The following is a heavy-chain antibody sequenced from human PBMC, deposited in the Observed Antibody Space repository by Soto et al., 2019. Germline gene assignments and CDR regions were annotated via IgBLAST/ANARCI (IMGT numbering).Heavy chain of an antibody. V-gene: IGHV4-59*01. CDR1: GGSISSYY. CDR2: IYYSGST. CDR3: ARDSIVGAYYYGMDV. J-gene: IGHJ6*02. Sequence: KASETLSLTCTVSGGSISSYYWSWIRQPPGKGLEWIGYIYYSGSTNYNPSLKSRVTISVDTSKNQFSLKLSSVTAADTAVYYCARDSIVGAYYYGMDVWGQGTTVTVSS. D-gene: IGHD1-26*01.